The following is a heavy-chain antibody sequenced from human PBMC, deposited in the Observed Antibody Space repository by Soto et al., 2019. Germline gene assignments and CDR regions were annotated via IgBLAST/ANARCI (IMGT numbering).Heavy chain of an antibody. CDR3: ARDRGILTGYYGYYYYGMDV. J-gene: IGHJ6*02. Sequence: GGPLRLSCAASGFTFSSYSMNWVRQAPGKGLEWVSSISSSSSYIYYADSVKGRFTISRDNAKNSLYLQMNSLRAEDTAVYYCARDRGILTGYYGYYYYGMDVWGQGTTVTVSS. CDR2: ISSSSSYI. CDR1: GFTFSSYS. V-gene: IGHV3-21*01. D-gene: IGHD3-9*01.